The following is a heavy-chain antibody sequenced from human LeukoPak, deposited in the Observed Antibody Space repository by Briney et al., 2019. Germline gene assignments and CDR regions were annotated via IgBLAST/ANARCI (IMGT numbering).Heavy chain of an antibody. V-gene: IGHV3-23*01. CDR1: GFTFSSYA. CDR2: ISGSGGTT. D-gene: IGHD3-9*01. CDR3: AKEEYDILTAYSDY. Sequence: GGSLRLSCAASGFTFSSYAMSWVRQAPGKGLEWVSAISGSGGTTYYADSVKGRFTISRDNSKNTLYLQMDSLRAEDTAVYYCAKEEYDILTAYSDYWGQGTLVTVSS. J-gene: IGHJ4*02.